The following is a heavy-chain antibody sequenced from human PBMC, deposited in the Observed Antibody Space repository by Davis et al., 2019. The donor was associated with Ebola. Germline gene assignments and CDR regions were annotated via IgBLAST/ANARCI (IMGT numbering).Heavy chain of an antibody. V-gene: IGHV3-23*01. D-gene: IGHD1-26*01. Sequence: PGGSLRLSCAASGFTFSNYAMSWARQAPGKGLEWVSAISGSGGRTYYPDSVKGRFTISRDNSNNTLHLHMNSLRAEDTAVYFCASPFKVGSAFDVWGQGTMVTVSP. CDR3: ASPFKVGSAFDV. CDR2: ISGSGGRT. J-gene: IGHJ3*01. CDR1: GFTFSNYA.